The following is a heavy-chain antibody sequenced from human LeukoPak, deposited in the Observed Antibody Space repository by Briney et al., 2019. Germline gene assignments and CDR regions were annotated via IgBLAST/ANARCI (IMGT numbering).Heavy chain of an antibody. CDR3: ARETATDYYDSSGYGTGY. Sequence: GGSLRLSCAASGFTFSSYSMNWVRQAPGKGLEWVSYISSSSSTINYADSVKGRFTISRDNVKNSLYLQMNSLRAEDTAVYYCARETATDYYDSSGYGTGYWGQGTLVTVSS. CDR2: ISSSSSTI. D-gene: IGHD3-22*01. J-gene: IGHJ4*02. V-gene: IGHV3-48*04. CDR1: GFTFSSYS.